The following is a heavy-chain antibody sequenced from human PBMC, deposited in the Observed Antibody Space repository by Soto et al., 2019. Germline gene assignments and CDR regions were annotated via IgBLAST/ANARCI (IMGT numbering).Heavy chain of an antibody. V-gene: IGHV1-69*13. J-gene: IGHJ6*02. CDR2: IIPIFGTA. D-gene: IGHD4-17*01. CDR3: ARDKSRVTTASYGMDV. CDR1: GGTFSSYA. Sequence: EASVKVSCKASGGTFSSYAISWVRQAPGQGLEWMGGIIPIFGTANYAQKFQGRVTITADESTSTAYMELSSLRSEDTAVYYCARDKSRVTTASYGMDVWGQGTTVTVSS.